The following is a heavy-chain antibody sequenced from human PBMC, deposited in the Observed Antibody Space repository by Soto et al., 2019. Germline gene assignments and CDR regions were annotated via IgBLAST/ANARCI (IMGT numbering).Heavy chain of an antibody. J-gene: IGHJ4*02. CDR3: ARIFRGGYNDLWYFDY. CDR1: GFSLSTSGMC. D-gene: IGHD1-26*01. Sequence: SGPTLVNPTQTLTLTCTFSGFSLSTSGMCVSWIRQPPGKALEWLALIDWDDDKYYSTSLKTRLTISKDTSKNQVVLTMTNMDPADTATYYXARIFRGGYNDLWYFDYWGQGTLVTVSS. CDR2: IDWDDDK. V-gene: IGHV2-70*01.